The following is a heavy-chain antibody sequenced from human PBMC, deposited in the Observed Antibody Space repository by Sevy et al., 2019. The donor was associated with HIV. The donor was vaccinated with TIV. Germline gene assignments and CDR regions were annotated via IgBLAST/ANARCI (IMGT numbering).Heavy chain of an antibody. CDR2: IYYSGST. D-gene: IGHD6-13*01. J-gene: IGHJ3*02. CDR1: GGSISSGDHY. CDR3: ARLVSMMRMAFDI. V-gene: IGHV4-30-4*01. Sequence: SETLSLTCTVSGGSISSGDHYWSWIRQPPGKGLEWIGYIYYSGSTYYNPSLKSRVTISVDTSKNQFCLKLSSVTAADTAGYYCARLVSMMRMAFDIWGQGTMVTVSS.